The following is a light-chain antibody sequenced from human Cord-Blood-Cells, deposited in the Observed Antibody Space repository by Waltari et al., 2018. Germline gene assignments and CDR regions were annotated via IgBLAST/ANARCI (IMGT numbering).Light chain of an antibody. V-gene: IGLV3-9*01. CDR1: HLGSTN. J-gene: IGLJ1*01. CDR3: QVWDSSTYV. Sequence: SYELTPPLSVSVALGQTARITRGVTHLGSTNVHWYQQKPGQAPVLVIYRESNRPSGIPERFSGSNSGNTATLTISRAQAGDEADYYCQVWDSSTYVFGTGTKVTVL. CDR2: RES.